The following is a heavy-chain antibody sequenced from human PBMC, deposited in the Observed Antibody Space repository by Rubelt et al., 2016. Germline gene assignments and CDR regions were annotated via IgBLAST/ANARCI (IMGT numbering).Heavy chain of an antibody. CDR3: ASSSGWYFDY. Sequence: QVQLVESGGGVVQPGRSLRLSCAASGFTFSSYAMHWVRQAPGKGLEWVAGISYDGTNKYYADSVKGRFTTSRDNSKNTLYLQMNSLRAEDTAVYYCASSSGWYFDYWGQGTLVTVSS. CDR1: GFTFSSYA. V-gene: IGHV3-30*04. CDR2: ISYDGTNK. J-gene: IGHJ4*02. D-gene: IGHD6-19*01.